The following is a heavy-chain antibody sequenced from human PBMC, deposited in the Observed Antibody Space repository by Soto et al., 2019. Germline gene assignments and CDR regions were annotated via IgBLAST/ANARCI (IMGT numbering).Heavy chain of an antibody. CDR1: GGTFSSYA. V-gene: IGHV1-69*01. J-gene: IGHJ2*01. D-gene: IGHD4-17*01. CDR3: ARDGGVHGDYVPGMVWYFDL. CDR2: IIPIFGTA. Sequence: QVQLVQSGAEVKKPGSSVKVSCKASGGTFSSYAISWVRQAPGQGLEWMGGIIPIFGTANYAQKFQGRVTITADESTSTAYMERRSLRSEDTAVYYCARDGGVHGDYVPGMVWYFDLWGRGTLVTVSS.